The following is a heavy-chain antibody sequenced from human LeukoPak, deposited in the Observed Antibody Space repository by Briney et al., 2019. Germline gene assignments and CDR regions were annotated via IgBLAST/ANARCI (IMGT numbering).Heavy chain of an antibody. V-gene: IGHV3-7*01. Sequence: GGSLRLSCAASGFTFSVYWMSWVRQAPGRGLEWVANIKQDGSEKYYVDSVKGRFTIFRDNAKNSLYLQMNSLRAEDTAVYYCARYGSYGSYFDYWGQGTLVTVSS. J-gene: IGHJ4*02. CDR2: IKQDGSEK. CDR3: ARYGSYGSYFDY. D-gene: IGHD5-18*01. CDR1: GFTFSVYW.